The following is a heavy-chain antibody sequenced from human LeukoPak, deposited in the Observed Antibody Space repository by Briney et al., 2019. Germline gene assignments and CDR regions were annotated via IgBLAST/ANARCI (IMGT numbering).Heavy chain of an antibody. V-gene: IGHV3-7*04. D-gene: IGHD6-25*01. Sequence: GGSLRLSCAASGFTFSTYWMTWVRQSPGKGLEWVANIKEDGSEKYYVDSVKGRFTISRDNAKNTVYLQMNSLRAEDTAVYYCAKGDGSFDYWGQGTLVTVSS. CDR1: GFTFSTYW. J-gene: IGHJ4*02. CDR3: AKGDGSFDY. CDR2: IKEDGSEK.